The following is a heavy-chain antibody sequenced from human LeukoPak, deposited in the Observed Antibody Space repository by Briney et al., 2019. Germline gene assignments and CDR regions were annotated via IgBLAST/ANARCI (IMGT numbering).Heavy chain of an antibody. CDR2: MYYSGST. D-gene: IGHD5-12*01. V-gene: IGHV4-59*01. CDR3: ARGVAGYGPYDY. CDR1: GDFISTYY. J-gene: IGHJ4*02. Sequence: SETLSLTCTVSGDFISTYYWSWLRQPPGKGLEWIGYMYYSGSTNYNPSLKSRVTISLDTPKNQFSLRLNSVTAADTAVYYCARGVAGYGPYDYWGQGTLVTVSS.